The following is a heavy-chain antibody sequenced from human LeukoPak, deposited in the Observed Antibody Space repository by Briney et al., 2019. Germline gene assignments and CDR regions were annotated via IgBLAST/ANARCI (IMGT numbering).Heavy chain of an antibody. J-gene: IGHJ4*02. D-gene: IGHD3-3*01. Sequence: ASVKVSCKASGYTVTGYYMHWVRQAPGQGLEWMGWINPNSGGTNYAQKFQGRVTMTRDTSISTAYMELSRLRSDDTAVYYCARSTATQYDFWSGYSYFDYWGQGTLVTVSS. CDR1: GYTVTGYY. V-gene: IGHV1-2*02. CDR2: INPNSGGT. CDR3: ARSTATQYDFWSGYSYFDY.